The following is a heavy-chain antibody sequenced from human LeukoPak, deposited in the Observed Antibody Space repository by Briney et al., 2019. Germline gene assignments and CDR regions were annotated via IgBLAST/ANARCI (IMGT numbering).Heavy chain of an antibody. CDR2: IYYSGST. Sequence: SETLSLTCTISGGSISRYYWTWIRQPPGKGLAWIGYIYYSGSTKYNPSLKSRVTISLDTSKNQFSLKLSSVTAADTAVYYCMRVGYGSGNPPGGFDSWGQGTMVTVSS. J-gene: IGHJ3*02. CDR1: GGSISRYY. CDR3: MRVGYGSGNPPGGFDS. D-gene: IGHD3-10*01. V-gene: IGHV4-59*01.